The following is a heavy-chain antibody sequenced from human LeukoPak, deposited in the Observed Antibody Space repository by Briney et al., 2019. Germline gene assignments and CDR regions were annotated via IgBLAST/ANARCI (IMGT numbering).Heavy chain of an antibody. CDR3: AKDSYSNGDF. V-gene: IGHV3-7*01. CDR1: GFTFSYHW. D-gene: IGHD6-25*01. CDR2: IKNDGAVK. J-gene: IGHJ4*02. Sequence: PGGSLRLSCAASGFTFSYHWMTWVRQAPGKGLEWVANIKNDGAVKNYVDSVKGRFTISRDNAKNSLYLQMNSLRAEDTAVYYCAKDSYSNGDFWGQGVLVTVSS.